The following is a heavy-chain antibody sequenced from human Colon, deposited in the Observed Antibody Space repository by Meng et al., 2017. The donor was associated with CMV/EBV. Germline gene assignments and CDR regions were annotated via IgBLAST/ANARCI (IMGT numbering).Heavy chain of an antibody. CDR3: ARAVADSYGLDV. V-gene: IGHV1-2*02. CDR2: FNLDSDST. CDR1: GYSFTDYY. J-gene: IGHJ6*02. Sequence: ASVKVSCKASGYSFTDYYIHWVRQAPGRGLEWMGWFNLDSDSTEYAKNFQGRLTMTRDTSINSVSMELSGLTSDDTAIYYCARAVADSYGLDVWGQGTTVTVSS. D-gene: IGHD6-19*01.